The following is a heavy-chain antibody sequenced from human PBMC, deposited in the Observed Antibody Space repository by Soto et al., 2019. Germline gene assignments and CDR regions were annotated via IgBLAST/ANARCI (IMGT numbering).Heavy chain of an antibody. CDR1: GGSISSGGYY. CDR2: IYYSGST. J-gene: IGHJ3*02. Sequence: NPSETLSLTCTVSGGSISSGGYYWSWIRQHPGKGLEWIGYIYYSGSTYYNPSLKSRVTISVDTSKNQFSLKLSSVTAADTSLYYCARDKRSWGSSWYGAFDIWGQGTMVTVSS. CDR3: ARDKRSWGSSWYGAFDI. V-gene: IGHV4-31*03. D-gene: IGHD6-13*01.